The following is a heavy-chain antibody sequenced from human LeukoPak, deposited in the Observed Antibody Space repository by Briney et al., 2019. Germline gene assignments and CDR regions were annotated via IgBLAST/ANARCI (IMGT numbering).Heavy chain of an antibody. V-gene: IGHV4-59*01. CDR3: ARAPERWYSYGSYTYYYMDV. Sequence: SETLSLTCTVSGGSISSYYWNWIRQPPGKGLEWIGSISYSGSTNYNPSLESRVTISVDTSKNQISLKLSSVTAADTTVYYCARAPERWYSYGSYTYYYMDVWGEGTTVTVSS. J-gene: IGHJ6*03. D-gene: IGHD5-18*01. CDR1: GGSISSYY. CDR2: ISYSGST.